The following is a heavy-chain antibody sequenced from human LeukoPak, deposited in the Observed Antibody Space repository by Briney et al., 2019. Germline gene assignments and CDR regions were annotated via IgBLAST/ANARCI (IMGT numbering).Heavy chain of an antibody. J-gene: IGHJ5*02. V-gene: IGHV4-39*01. D-gene: IGHD3-10*01. Sequence: SETLSLTSTVSGGSISSSSYYWGWIRQPPGKGLEWIGSIYYSGSTYYNPSLKSRVTISVDTSKNQFSLKLRSVTAADTAVYYCARGQVTEGWFDPWGQGALVTVSS. CDR3: ARGQVTEGWFDP. CDR1: GGSISSSSYY. CDR2: IYYSGST.